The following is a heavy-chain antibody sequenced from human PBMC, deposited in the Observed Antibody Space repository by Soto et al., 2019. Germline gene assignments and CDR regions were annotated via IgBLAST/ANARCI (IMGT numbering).Heavy chain of an antibody. J-gene: IGHJ4*02. CDR3: AREYGGNSYFDY. Sequence: HPGGSLRLSCAASGFTFSSYGMHWVRQAPGKGLEWVAVIWYDGSNKYYADSVKGRFTISRDNSKNTLYLQMNSLRAEDTAVYYCAREYGGNSYFDYWGQGTLVTVSS. D-gene: IGHD2-21*02. CDR1: GFTFSSYG. V-gene: IGHV3-33*01. CDR2: IWYDGSNK.